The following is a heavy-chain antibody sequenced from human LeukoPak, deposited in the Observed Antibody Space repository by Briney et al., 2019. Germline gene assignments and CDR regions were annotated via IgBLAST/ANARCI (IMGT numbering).Heavy chain of an antibody. CDR1: GDSLSRYY. V-gene: IGHV4-34*01. J-gene: IGHJ4*02. D-gene: IGHD6-19*01. CDR3: AREGPVGYSSGWYGY. CDR2: INPSGSP. Sequence: PSETLSLTCAVYGDSLSRYYWTWIRQSPGKGLEWLGEINPSGSPDYNPSLKSRVTISVDTSKNQFSLKLSSVTAADTAVYYCAREGPVGYSSGWYGYWGQGTLVTVSS.